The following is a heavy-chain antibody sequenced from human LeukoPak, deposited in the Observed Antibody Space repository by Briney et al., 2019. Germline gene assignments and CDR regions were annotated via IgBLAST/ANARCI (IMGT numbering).Heavy chain of an antibody. CDR2: IYYSGST. Sequence: KPSETLSLTCTVSGGSISSYYWSWIRQPPGKGLEWIGYIYYSGSTNYNPSLKSRVTISVDTSKNQFPLKLSSVTAADTAVYYCARRNINMVAFDIWGQGTMVTVSS. CDR3: ARRNINMVAFDI. CDR1: GGSISSYY. J-gene: IGHJ3*02. V-gene: IGHV4-59*08. D-gene: IGHD3-10*01.